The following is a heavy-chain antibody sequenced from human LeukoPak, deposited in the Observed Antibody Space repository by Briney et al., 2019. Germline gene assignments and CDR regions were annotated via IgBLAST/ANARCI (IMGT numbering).Heavy chain of an antibody. Sequence: GGSLRLSCAASGFTFSSYSMNWVRQAPGKGLEWVSSISSSSSYIYYADSVKGRFTISRDNAKNSLYLQVNSLRAEDTAVYYCARTPRRFGELLVDYWGQGTLVTVSS. D-gene: IGHD3-10*01. CDR3: ARTPRRFGELLVDY. CDR1: GFTFSSYS. V-gene: IGHV3-21*01. J-gene: IGHJ4*02. CDR2: ISSSSSYI.